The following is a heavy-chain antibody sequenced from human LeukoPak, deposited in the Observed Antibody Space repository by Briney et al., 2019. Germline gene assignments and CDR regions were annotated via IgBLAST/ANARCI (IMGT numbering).Heavy chain of an antibody. CDR1: GYTYTDYL. Sequence: ASVKVSCKASGYTYTDYLIHWVRQAPGQGPEWMGWIIPKGGGTKYAQKFQDRVTMTRDTSINTAYMELSGLRPDDTAVYYCARVPRPRDPTSSAAHQPFDYWGQGTLVIVSS. CDR2: IIPKGGGT. CDR3: ARVPRPRDPTSSAAHQPFDY. J-gene: IGHJ4*02. V-gene: IGHV1-2*02. D-gene: IGHD2-2*01.